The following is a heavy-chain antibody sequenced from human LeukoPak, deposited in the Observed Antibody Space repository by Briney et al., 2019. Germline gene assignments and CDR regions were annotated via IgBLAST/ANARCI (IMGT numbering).Heavy chain of an antibody. V-gene: IGHV3-21*01. CDR1: GFTFSSYS. J-gene: IGHJ4*02. D-gene: IGHD2-2*01. CDR2: TSSSSSYI. CDR3: ARELGMPSSIDY. Sequence: PGGSLRLSCAASGFTFSSYSMNWVRQAPGKGLEWVSSTSSSSSYIYYADSVKGRFTISRDNAKNSSYLQMNSLRAEDTAVYYCARELGMPSSIDYWGQGTLVTVSS.